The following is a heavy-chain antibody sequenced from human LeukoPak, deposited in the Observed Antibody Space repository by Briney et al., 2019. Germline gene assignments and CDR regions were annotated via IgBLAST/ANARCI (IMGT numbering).Heavy chain of an antibody. V-gene: IGHV1-46*01. CDR3: ARQGHYDFWSGYYGGLGY. D-gene: IGHD3-3*01. Sequence: ASVKVTCKASGYTFTSYYMHWVRQAPGQGLEWMGIINPSGGSTSYAQKFQGRATMTRDMSTSTVYMELSSLRSEDTAVYYCARQGHYDFWSGYYGGLGYWGQGTLVTVSS. CDR2: INPSGGST. CDR1: GYTFTSYY. J-gene: IGHJ4*02.